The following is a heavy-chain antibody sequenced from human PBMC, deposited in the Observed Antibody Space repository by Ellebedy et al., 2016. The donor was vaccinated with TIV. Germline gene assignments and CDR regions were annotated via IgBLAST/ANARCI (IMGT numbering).Heavy chain of an antibody. Sequence: SETLSLXCAVYGGSFSGYYWSWIRQPPGKGLEWIGEINHSGSTNYNPSLKSRVTISVDTSKNQFSLKLSSVTAADTAVYYCARVSGVVHDAFDIWGQGTMVTVSS. J-gene: IGHJ3*02. CDR3: ARVSGVVHDAFDI. CDR1: GGSFSGYY. D-gene: IGHD3-3*01. V-gene: IGHV4-34*01. CDR2: INHSGST.